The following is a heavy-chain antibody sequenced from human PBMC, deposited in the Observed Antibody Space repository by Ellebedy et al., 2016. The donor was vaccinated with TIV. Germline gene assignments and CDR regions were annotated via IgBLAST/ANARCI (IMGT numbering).Heavy chain of an antibody. D-gene: IGHD3-22*01. J-gene: IGHJ4*02. CDR3: AKLDSSGYYYGRLDY. CDR2: ISSSGVSS. Sequence: GGSLRLSCAASGFTFSDYGLYWVRQAPGKGLEWVSSISSSGVSSDYADSVRGRVTISRDNSKSTLYLQMDSLRADDSAEYYCAKLDSSGYYYGRLDYWGQGTLVTVSS. CDR1: GFTFSDYG. V-gene: IGHV3-23*01.